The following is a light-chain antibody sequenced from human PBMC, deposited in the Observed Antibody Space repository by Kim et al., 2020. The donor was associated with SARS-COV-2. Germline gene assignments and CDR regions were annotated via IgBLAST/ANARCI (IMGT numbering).Light chain of an antibody. CDR2: GKN. CDR3: NSRGSNDNVL. CDR1: SLRSYY. V-gene: IGLV3-19*01. Sequence: ALVQTVRITCKGDSLRSYYATWYQQRPGQAPIVVIYGKNNRPSGIPDRFSGSSSGDTASLTITGTQAGDEADYYCNSRGSNDNVLFGGGTQLTVL. J-gene: IGLJ2*01.